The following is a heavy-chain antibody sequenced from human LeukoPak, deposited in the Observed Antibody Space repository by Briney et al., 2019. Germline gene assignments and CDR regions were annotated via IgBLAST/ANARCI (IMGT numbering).Heavy chain of an antibody. CDR1: GYTFTGYY. CDR3: ARVPPNFDGAIPHFDY. Sequence: GASVKVSCKASGYTFTGYYMHWVRQAPGQGLEWMGWINPNSGGTNYAQKFQGRVTMTRDTSISTAYMELSRLRSDDTAVYYCARVPPNFDGAIPHFDYWGQGTLVTVSS. CDR2: INPNSGGT. D-gene: IGHD4/OR15-4a*01. V-gene: IGHV1-2*02. J-gene: IGHJ4*02.